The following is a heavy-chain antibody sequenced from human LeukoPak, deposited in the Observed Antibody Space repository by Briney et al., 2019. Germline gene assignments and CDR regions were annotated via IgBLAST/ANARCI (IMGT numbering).Heavy chain of an antibody. D-gene: IGHD4-17*01. CDR1: GYTFTGYY. CDR3: ARGAMTTVTTPHY. V-gene: IGHV1-2*02. Sequence: ASVKVSCKASGYTFTGYYMHWVRQAPGQGLEWMGWINPNSGGTNYAQKFQGRVTMTRDTSISTAYMELSRLRSDDTAVYYCARGAMTTVTTPHYWGQGTLVTVSS. CDR2: INPNSGGT. J-gene: IGHJ4*02.